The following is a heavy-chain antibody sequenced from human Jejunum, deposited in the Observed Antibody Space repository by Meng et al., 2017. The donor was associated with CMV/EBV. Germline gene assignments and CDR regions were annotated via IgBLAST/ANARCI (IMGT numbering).Heavy chain of an antibody. CDR1: TFSSYT. CDR3: ARFGTMIVVEDVDYFDQ. D-gene: IGHD3-22*01. J-gene: IGHJ4*02. V-gene: IGHV3-21*01. Sequence: TFSSYTMNWVRQAPGKGLEWVSSISSTSSSMYYADSVKGRFTISRDNAKNSLYLQMNSLRAEDTAVYYCARFGTMIVVEDVDYFDQWGQGTQVTVSS. CDR2: ISSTSSSM.